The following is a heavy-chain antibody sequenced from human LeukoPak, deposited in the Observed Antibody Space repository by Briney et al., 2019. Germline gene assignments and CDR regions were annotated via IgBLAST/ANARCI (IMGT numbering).Heavy chain of an antibody. Sequence: NPGGSLRLSCGASGFTFSYYYVSWIRQAPGKGLEWVSYISSSGSTIYYADSVKGRFTISRDNAKNSLYLQMNSLRAEDTAVYYCARVPAAAGPRGWFDPGGQGTLVTVSS. J-gene: IGHJ5*02. V-gene: IGHV3-11*04. CDR3: ARVPAAAGPRGWFDP. CDR1: GFTFSYYY. CDR2: ISSSGSTI. D-gene: IGHD6-13*01.